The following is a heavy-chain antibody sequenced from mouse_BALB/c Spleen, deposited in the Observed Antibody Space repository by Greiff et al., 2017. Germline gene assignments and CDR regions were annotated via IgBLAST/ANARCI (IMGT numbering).Heavy chain of an antibody. Sequence: VQLQQSGAELVRPGTSVKVSCKASGYAFTNYLIEWVKQRPGQGLEWIGVINPGSGGTNYNEKFKGKATLTADKSSSTAYMQLSSLTSDDSAVCFCARGDYGSSYGAWLAYWGQGTLVTVSA. D-gene: IGHD1-1*01. CDR3: ARGDYGSSYGAWLAY. V-gene: IGHV1-54*01. J-gene: IGHJ3*01. CDR2: INPGSGGT. CDR1: GYAFTNYL.